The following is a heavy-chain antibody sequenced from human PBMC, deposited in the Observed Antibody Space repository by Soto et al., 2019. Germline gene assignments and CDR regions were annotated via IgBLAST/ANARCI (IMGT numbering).Heavy chain of an antibody. CDR3: ARAGSGYDSFLSSGGHFDY. V-gene: IGHV4-59*01. CDR1: GGSISSYY. CDR2: IYYSGST. D-gene: IGHD5-12*01. J-gene: IGHJ4*02. Sequence: SETLSLTCTVSGGSISSYYWSWIRQPPGKGLEWIGYIYYSGSTNYNPSLKSRVTVSVDTSKNRFSLKLSSVTAADTAVYYCARAGSGYDSFLSSGGHFDYWGQGTLVTVSS.